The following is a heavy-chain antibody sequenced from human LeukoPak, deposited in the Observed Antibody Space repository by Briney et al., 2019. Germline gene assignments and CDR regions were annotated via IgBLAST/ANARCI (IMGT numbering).Heavy chain of an antibody. V-gene: IGHV4-39*01. CDR1: GGSISSSSYY. CDR3: GSYRYSDAFDI. D-gene: IGHD3-16*02. Sequence: SETLSLTRTVSGGSISSSSYYWGWIRQPPGKGLEWIGSIYYSGSTYYNPSLKSRVTISVDTSKNQFSLKLSSVTAADTAVYYCGSYRYSDAFDIWGQGTMVTVSS. CDR2: IYYSGST. J-gene: IGHJ3*02.